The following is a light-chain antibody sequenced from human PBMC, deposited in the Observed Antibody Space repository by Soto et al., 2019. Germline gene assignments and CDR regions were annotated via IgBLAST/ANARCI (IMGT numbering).Light chain of an antibody. CDR2: AAS. V-gene: IGKV1-39*01. CDR1: QSISDN. J-gene: IGKJ2*01. CDR3: QQSYGPPYT. Sequence: EMTQSPSSLSASVGDRVTITCRASQSISDNVNWYQFQPGKAPKLLIYAASSLQTGVPSSFSGSGSGTDFALIISSLQPEDSATYYCQQSYGPPYTFGRGTKVEIK.